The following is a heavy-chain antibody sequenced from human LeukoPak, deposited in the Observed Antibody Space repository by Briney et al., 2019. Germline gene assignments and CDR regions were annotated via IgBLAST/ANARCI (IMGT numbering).Heavy chain of an antibody. D-gene: IGHD3-9*01. CDR1: GYSSTSYW. V-gene: IGHV5-51*01. CDR3: ARLTYDILTGAPGSMDV. J-gene: IGHJ6*03. Sequence: GESLKISCKGSGYSSTSYWIGWVRQMPGKGLEWMGIIYPGDSDTRYSPSFQGQVTISADKSISTAYLQWSSLKASDTAMYYCARLTYDILTGAPGSMDVWGKGTTVTVSS. CDR2: IYPGDSDT.